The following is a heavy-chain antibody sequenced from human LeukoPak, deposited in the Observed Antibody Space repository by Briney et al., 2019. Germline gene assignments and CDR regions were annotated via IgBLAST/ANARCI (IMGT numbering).Heavy chain of an antibody. J-gene: IGHJ3*01. CDR1: GFTFSSYW. Sequence: GGSLRLSCAASGFTFSSYWMSWVRQAPGKGPEFVANIKEDGSEKSYVDSVKGRFTISRDNAKNSVSLQMNSLRAEDTAVYYCARDPGYSDFDVWGQGAMDIVSS. D-gene: IGHD4-11*01. V-gene: IGHV3-7*01. CDR3: ARDPGYSDFDV. CDR2: IKEDGSEK.